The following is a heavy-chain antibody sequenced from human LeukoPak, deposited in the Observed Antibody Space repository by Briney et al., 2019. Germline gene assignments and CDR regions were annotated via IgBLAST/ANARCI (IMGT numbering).Heavy chain of an antibody. CDR1: RDSVSRSSYY. V-gene: IGHV4-39*07. Sequence: PSETLSLTCSVSRDSVSRSSYYWGWIRQPPGKGLEWIGSIYYSGSTYYNPSLKSRVTISVDTSKNQFSLKLSSVTAADTAVYYCARDAGYSSGWYYYYYYMDVWGKGTTVTVSS. J-gene: IGHJ6*03. D-gene: IGHD6-19*01. CDR3: ARDAGYSSGWYYYYYYMDV. CDR2: IYYSGST.